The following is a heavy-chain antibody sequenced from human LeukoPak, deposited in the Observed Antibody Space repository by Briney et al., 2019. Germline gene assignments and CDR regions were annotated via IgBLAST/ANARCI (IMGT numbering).Heavy chain of an antibody. Sequence: GGSLRLSCVASGFTVSTSYMTWVRQAPGKGLEWVSIIYKIGSTYYADSVKGRFTISRDKSKNTLYLQMNSLRAEDTAVYYCEKDRMATLLSYWGQGTLVPVSS. CDR1: GFTVSTSY. D-gene: IGHD5-24*01. CDR2: IYKIGST. V-gene: IGHV3-53*01. CDR3: EKDRMATLLSY. J-gene: IGHJ4*02.